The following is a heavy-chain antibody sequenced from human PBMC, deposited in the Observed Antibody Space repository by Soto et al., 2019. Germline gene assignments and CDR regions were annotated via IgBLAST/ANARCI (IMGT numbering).Heavy chain of an antibody. D-gene: IGHD3-22*01. Sequence: XESLNISCKGCGYSFTSYWIGWVRQMPGKGLEWMGIIYPGDSDTRYSPSFQGQVTISADKSISTAYLQWSSLKASDTAMYYCARFKYYDSSGYSYYYYGMDVWGQGTTVTVSS. CDR3: ARFKYYDSSGYSYYYYGMDV. CDR1: GYSFTSYW. J-gene: IGHJ6*02. CDR2: IYPGDSDT. V-gene: IGHV5-51*01.